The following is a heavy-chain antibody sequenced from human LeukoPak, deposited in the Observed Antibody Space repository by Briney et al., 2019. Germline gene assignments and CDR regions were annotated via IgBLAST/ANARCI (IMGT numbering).Heavy chain of an antibody. CDR2: INKDATIT. J-gene: IGHJ3*02. CDR3: ARSGIGRGFDI. Sequence: GGSLRLSCAASAFSINNFWMHWVRHGPGKGLEWVSRINKDATITTYADSVKGRFTVSRDNVKNMVYLDMNGLRGDDTAVYYCARSGIGRGFDIWGQGATVTVSS. D-gene: IGHD3-10*01. V-gene: IGHV3-74*03. CDR1: AFSINNFW.